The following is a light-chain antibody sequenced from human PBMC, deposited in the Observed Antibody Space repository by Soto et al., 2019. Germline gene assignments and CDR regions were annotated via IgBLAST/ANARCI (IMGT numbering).Light chain of an antibody. CDR2: EAS. V-gene: IGKV1-5*03. Sequence: DIQMTQSPSTLSASVGDRVTITCRASQSISGSLAWYQQKPGKAPRLLIYEASNLKRAVPSRFSGSGSGTEYTLTISSLQPDHSASYDCQQYNGYWTFGQGTRVEIK. CDR1: QSISGS. CDR3: QQYNGYWT. J-gene: IGKJ1*01.